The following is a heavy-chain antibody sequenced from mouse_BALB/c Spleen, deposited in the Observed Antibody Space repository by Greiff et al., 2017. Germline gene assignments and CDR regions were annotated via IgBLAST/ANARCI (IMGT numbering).Heavy chain of an antibody. CDR2: ISSGSSTI. J-gene: IGHJ3*01. CDR1: GFTFSSFG. D-gene: IGHD1-1*01. CDR3: ARDYYGSSAWFAY. Sequence: EVQRVESGGGLVQPGGSRKLSCAASGFTFSSFGMHWVRQAPEKGLEWVAYISSGSSTIYYADTVKGRFAISRDNPKNTLFLQMTSLRSEDTAMYYGARDYYGSSAWFAYWGQGTLVTVSA. V-gene: IGHV5-17*02.